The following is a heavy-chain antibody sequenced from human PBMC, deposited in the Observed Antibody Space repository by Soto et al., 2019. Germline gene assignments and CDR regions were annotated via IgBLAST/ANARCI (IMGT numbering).Heavy chain of an antibody. J-gene: IGHJ6*03. Sequence: EVQLVESGGGLVQPGGSLRLSCAASGFTFSSYWMHWVRQAPGKGLVWVSRINSDGSSTSYADAVKGRFTISRDNAKNTLYLQMNSLRAEDTAVYYCARESGGDYYYYSYMDVWGKGTTVTVSS. CDR1: GFTFSSYW. CDR3: ARESGGDYYYYSYMDV. V-gene: IGHV3-74*01. D-gene: IGHD3-10*01. CDR2: INSDGSST.